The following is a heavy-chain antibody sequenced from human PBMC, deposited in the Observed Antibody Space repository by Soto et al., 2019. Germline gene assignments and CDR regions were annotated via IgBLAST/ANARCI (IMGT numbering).Heavy chain of an antibody. D-gene: IGHD3-10*01. CDR2: IYYSGST. Sequence: SETLSLTCTVSGGSISSGDYYWSWIRQPPGKGLEWIGYIYYSGSTYYNPSLKSRVTISVDTSKNQFSLKLSSVTAADTAVYYCARDKVRGLEHYYYYGMDVWGQGTPVTVSS. CDR3: ARDKVRGLEHYYYYGMDV. J-gene: IGHJ6*02. V-gene: IGHV4-30-4*01. CDR1: GGSISSGDYY.